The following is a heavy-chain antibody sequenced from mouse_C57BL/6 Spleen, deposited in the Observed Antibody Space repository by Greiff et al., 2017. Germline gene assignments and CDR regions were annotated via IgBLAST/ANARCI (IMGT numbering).Heavy chain of an antibody. CDR2: ISYDGSN. V-gene: IGHV3-6*01. D-gene: IGHD1-1*01. Sequence: EVKLQESGPGLVKPSQSLSLTCSVTGYSITSGYYWNWIRQFPGNKLEWMGYISYDGSNNYNPSLKNRISITRDTSENQFFLKLNSVTTETSATYYFARVGLFTTGWYFDVWGTGTTVTVSS. CDR3: ARVGLFTTGWYFDV. J-gene: IGHJ1*03. CDR1: GYSITSGYY.